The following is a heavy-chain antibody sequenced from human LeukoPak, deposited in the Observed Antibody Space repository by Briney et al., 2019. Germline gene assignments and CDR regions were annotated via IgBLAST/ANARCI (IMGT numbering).Heavy chain of an antibody. V-gene: IGHV3-74*01. CDR1: GLTFSHTW. Sequence: GGSLTLSCVVSGLTFSHTWIHSARHVPGKGLVWVSHINNEGADTRYADSVRGRFTISRDNAKNTVYLQMNSLSPEDAALYYCATKAGNFQERVSLDYWGQGTLVTVSS. CDR3: ATKAGNFQERVSLDY. D-gene: IGHD1-1*01. CDR2: INNEGADT. J-gene: IGHJ4*02.